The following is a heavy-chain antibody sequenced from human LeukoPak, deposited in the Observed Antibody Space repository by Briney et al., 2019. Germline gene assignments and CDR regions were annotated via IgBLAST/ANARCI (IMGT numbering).Heavy chain of an antibody. CDR2: IYYSGST. Sequence: PSETLSLTCTVSGGSISSSDYYWGWIRQPPGKGLEWIGSIYYSGSTYYNPSLKSRVTISVDTSKSQFSLRLSSVTAADTAVYYCAREPAAVGATPPSDNWFDPWGQGTLVTVSS. CDR3: AREPAAVGATPPSDNWFDP. J-gene: IGHJ5*02. V-gene: IGHV4-39*07. CDR1: GGSISSSDYY. D-gene: IGHD1-26*01.